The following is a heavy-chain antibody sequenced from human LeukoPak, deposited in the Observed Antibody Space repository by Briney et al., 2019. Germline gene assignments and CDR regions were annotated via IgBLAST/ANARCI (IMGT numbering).Heavy chain of an antibody. CDR1: GYTFTSYG. D-gene: IGHD2-15*01. CDR3: ARVDIVVVVAATPDY. CDR2: ISAYNGNT. J-gene: IGHJ4*02. V-gene: IGHV1-18*01. Sequence: ASVKVSCKGSGYTFTSYGISWVRQAPGQGLEWMGWISAYNGNTNYAQKLQGRVTMTTDTSTSTAYMELRSLRSDDTAVYYCARVDIVVVVAATPDYWGQGTLVTVSS.